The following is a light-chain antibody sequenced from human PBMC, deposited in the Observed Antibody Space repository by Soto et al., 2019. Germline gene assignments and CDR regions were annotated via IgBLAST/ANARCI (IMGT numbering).Light chain of an antibody. CDR1: SSDVGSYNV. Sequence: QSALTQPASVSGSPGQSITISCTGTSSDVGSYNVVSWYQQRPGKAPKLMICEGSKRPSGVSNRFSGSKSGNTASLTISGLQAEDEADYYCCSYAGSSTFVVFGGGTKLTVL. J-gene: IGLJ3*02. CDR3: CSYAGSSTFVV. CDR2: EGS. V-gene: IGLV2-23*03.